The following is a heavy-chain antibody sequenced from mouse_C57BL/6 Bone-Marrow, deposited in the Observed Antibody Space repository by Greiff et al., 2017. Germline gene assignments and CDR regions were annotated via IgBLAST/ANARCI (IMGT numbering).Heavy chain of an antibody. D-gene: IGHD1-1*01. CDR2: IYPRSGNT. Sequence: QVQLKESGAELARPGASVKLSCKASGYTFTSYGISWVKQRTGQGLEWIGEIYPRSGNTYYNEKFKGKATLTADKSSSTAYMELRSLTSEDSAVYFCAREDYYGSSYERTNFDYWGQGTTLTVSS. V-gene: IGHV1-81*01. CDR3: AREDYYGSSYERTNFDY. CDR1: GYTFTSYG. J-gene: IGHJ2*01.